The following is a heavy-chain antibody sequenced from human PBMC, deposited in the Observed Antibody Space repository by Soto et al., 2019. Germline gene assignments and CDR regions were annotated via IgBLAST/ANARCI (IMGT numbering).Heavy chain of an antibody. Sequence: PSETLSLTCKVSGGSVSGGTNYWSWIRQPPGKGLEWIGYFSYSGSTYYNPSLKSRVTMSLDTSKNQFSLSLSSVTAADTALYYCARGQDSRKAGYWGQGTLVTVSS. J-gene: IGHJ4*02. D-gene: IGHD2-15*01. CDR2: FSYSGST. CDR3: ARGQDSRKAGY. V-gene: IGHV4-61*01. CDR1: GGSVSGGTNY.